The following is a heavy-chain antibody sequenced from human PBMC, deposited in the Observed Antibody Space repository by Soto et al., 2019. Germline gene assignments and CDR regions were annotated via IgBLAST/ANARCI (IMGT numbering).Heavy chain of an antibody. J-gene: IGHJ6*02. V-gene: IGHV4-30-4*01. Sequence: SETLSLTCTVSGGSISSGDYYWSWIRQPPGKGLEWIGYIYYSGSTYYNPSLKSRVTISVDTSKNQFSLKLSSVTAADTAVYYCARGSNFATEEDYYYGMDVWGQGTTVTVSS. D-gene: IGHD4-4*01. CDR1: GGSISSGDYY. CDR3: ARGSNFATEEDYYYGMDV. CDR2: IYYSGST.